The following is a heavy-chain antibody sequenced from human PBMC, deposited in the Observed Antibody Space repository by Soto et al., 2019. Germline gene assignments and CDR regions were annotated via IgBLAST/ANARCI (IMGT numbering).Heavy chain of an antibody. CDR1: GGSISSGGYY. Sequence: PSETLSLTCTVSGGSISSGGYYWNWIRQHPGKRLEWIGYIYYIGSTYYNQSLKSRVTISLDTSKNQFSLKLSPVTAADTAVYYCARAFSTVPNFDYWGQGTLVT. V-gene: IGHV4-31*03. CDR2: IYYIGST. CDR3: ARAFSTVPNFDY. D-gene: IGHD4-17*01. J-gene: IGHJ4*02.